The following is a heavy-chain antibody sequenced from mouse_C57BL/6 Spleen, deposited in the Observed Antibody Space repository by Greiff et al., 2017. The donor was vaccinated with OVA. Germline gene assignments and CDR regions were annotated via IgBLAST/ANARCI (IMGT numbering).Heavy chain of an antibody. D-gene: IGHD1-1*01. CDR3: AKGSNYGSSPYAMDY. CDR2: IDPNSGGS. V-gene: IGHV1-72*01. CDR1: GYTFTSYW. J-gene: IGHJ4*01. Sequence: QVQLQQPGAELVKPGASVKLSCKASGYTFTSYWMHWVKQRPGRGLEWIGRIDPNSGGSKYNEKFKSKATLTVDKPSSTAYMQLSSLTSEDSEVYYGAKGSNYGSSPYAMDYWGQGTSVTVSS.